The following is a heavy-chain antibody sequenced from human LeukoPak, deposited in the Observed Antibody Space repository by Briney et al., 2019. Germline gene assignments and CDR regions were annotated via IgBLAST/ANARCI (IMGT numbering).Heavy chain of an antibody. V-gene: IGHV4-59*08. D-gene: IGHD3-10*01. Sequence: PSETLSLTCTVSGASITSYYGSWMRQPPEKGLEWIGNMYHSKSTNYNPSLKSRVTITADRSKNQMSLKLTSVTAADTAFYYCARQDITLVRGVANWFDPWGPGTQVTVFS. J-gene: IGHJ5*02. CDR2: MYHSKST. CDR3: ARQDITLVRGVANWFDP. CDR1: GASITSYY.